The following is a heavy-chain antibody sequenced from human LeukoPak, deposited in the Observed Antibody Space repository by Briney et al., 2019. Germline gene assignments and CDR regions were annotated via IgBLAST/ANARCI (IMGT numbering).Heavy chain of an antibody. V-gene: IGHV4-39*01. CDR1: GGSISSGSYY. CDR3: ARGDCSGGSCYLFDY. J-gene: IGHJ4*02. D-gene: IGHD2-15*01. CDR2: IYYSGST. Sequence: SETLSLTCTVSGGSISSGSYYWGWIRQPPGKGLEWIGSIYYSGSTYYNPSLESRVTISVDTSKNQFSLKLSSVTAADTAVYYCARGDCSGGSCYLFDYWGQGALVTVSS.